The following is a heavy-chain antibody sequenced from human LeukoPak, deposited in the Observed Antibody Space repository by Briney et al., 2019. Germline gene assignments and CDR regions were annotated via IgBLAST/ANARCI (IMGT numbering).Heavy chain of an antibody. CDR3: AKGHTAVAGSPCDY. CDR2: ISYDGSNK. CDR1: GFTFSSYA. J-gene: IGHJ4*02. V-gene: IGHV3-30-3*01. D-gene: IGHD6-19*01. Sequence: QPGRSLRLSCAASGFTFSSYAMHWVRQAPGKGLEWVAVISYDGSNKYYADSVKGRFTISRDNSKNTLYLQMNSLRAEDTAVYYCAKGHTAVAGSPCDYWGQGTLVTVSS.